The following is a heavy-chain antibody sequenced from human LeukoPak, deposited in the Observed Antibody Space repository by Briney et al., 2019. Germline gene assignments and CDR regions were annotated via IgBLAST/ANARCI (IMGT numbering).Heavy chain of an antibody. CDR1: GGSVTSTNW. CDR3: AREGGFYRPFDY. Sequence: SETLSLTCAVSGGSVTSTNWWTWVRQPPGKGLEWIGEVHLDGRTNYNPSLTGRLTLSVDLYENHISLKLTSVTAADTAVYYCAREGGFYRPFDYLGRGPGVTASA. CDR2: VHLDGRT. V-gene: IGHV4-4*02. D-gene: IGHD3-16*01. J-gene: IGHJ4*02.